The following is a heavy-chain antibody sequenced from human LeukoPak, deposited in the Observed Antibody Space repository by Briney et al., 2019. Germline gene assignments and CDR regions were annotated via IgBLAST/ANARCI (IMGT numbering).Heavy chain of an antibody. V-gene: IGHV1-18*01. CDR1: GYTFTSYG. CDR2: ISAYNGNT. J-gene: IGHJ4*02. CDR3: ARVRWNDYGDYHFDY. Sequence: GASVKVSCKASGYTFTSYGISWVRQAPGQGLEWMGWISAYNGNTNYAQKLQGRVTMTTDTSTSTAYMELRSLRSDDTAVYYCARVRWNDYGDYHFDYWGQGTLVTVSS. D-gene: IGHD4-17*01.